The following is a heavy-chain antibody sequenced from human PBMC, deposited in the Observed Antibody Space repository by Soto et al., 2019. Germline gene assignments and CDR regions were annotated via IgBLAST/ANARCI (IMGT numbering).Heavy chain of an antibody. CDR2: MDYSGST. Sequence: QLQLQESGPGLVKPSETLSLTCTVSGGSISSSSYYWGWIRQPPGKGLEWIGSMDYSGSTYYNPSPKCRVTISVDTSKNQFSLKLSSVTATDTAVYYCARHSSSWYVGWYFDLWGRGTLVTVSS. D-gene: IGHD6-13*01. CDR3: ARHSSSWYVGWYFDL. V-gene: IGHV4-39*01. CDR1: GGSISSSSYY. J-gene: IGHJ2*01.